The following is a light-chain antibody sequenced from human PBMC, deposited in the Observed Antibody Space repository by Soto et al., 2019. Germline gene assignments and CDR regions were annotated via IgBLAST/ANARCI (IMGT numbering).Light chain of an antibody. Sequence: QSVLTQPPSASGTPGQTIAISCSGGSSNIGSHTVNWYHQLPGTAPRLLIYSNTQRPSGVPDRFSGSKSGTSASLAISGLQSEYEGDYYCAAWDDSLNGVVFGGGTKVTVL. CDR2: SNT. CDR3: AAWDDSLNGVV. J-gene: IGLJ2*01. CDR1: SSNIGSHT. V-gene: IGLV1-44*01.